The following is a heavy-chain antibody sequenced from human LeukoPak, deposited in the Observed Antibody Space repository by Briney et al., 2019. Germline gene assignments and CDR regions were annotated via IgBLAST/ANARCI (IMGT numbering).Heavy chain of an antibody. V-gene: IGHV3-23*01. CDR3: AKDKISGDGKWCFDV. CDR2: IFGSGSST. Sequence: PGGSLRLSCAASGFTFSTFAMSWVRQAPGKGLEWVSGIFGSGSSTFYGDSVRGRFSISRDNSKNTVSLQMNTLRTEDTAVYYCAKDKISGDGKWCFDVWGRGTQVTVSS. J-gene: IGHJ2*01. D-gene: IGHD7-27*01. CDR1: GFTFSTFA.